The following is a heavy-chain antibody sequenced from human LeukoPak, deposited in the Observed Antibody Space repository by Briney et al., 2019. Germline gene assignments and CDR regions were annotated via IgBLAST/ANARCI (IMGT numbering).Heavy chain of an antibody. CDR3: AKDGSGIQLWLRYYYYYMDV. D-gene: IGHD5-18*01. CDR1: GFTFSSYG. Sequence: QSGGSLRLSCAASGFTFSSYGMHWVRQAPGKGLEWVAFIRYDGSNKYYADSVKGRFTISRDNSKNTLYLQMNSLRAEDTAVYYCAKDGSGIQLWLRYYYYYMDVWGKGTTVTVSS. CDR2: IRYDGSNK. J-gene: IGHJ6*03. V-gene: IGHV3-30*02.